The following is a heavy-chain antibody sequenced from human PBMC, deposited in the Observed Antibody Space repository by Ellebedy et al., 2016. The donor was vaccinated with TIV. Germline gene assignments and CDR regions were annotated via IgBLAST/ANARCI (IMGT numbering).Heavy chain of an antibody. CDR1: GFTFSSYW. J-gene: IGHJ4*02. V-gene: IGHV3-7*01. CDR3: ARAPYFYGSGGRGATYFDY. D-gene: IGHD3-10*01. Sequence: GGSLRLXXAASGFTFSSYWMSWVRQAPGKGLEWVANIKQDGSEKYYVDSVKGRFTISRDNAKNSLYLQMNSLRAEDTAVYYCARAPYFYGSGGRGATYFDYWGQGTLVTVSS. CDR2: IKQDGSEK.